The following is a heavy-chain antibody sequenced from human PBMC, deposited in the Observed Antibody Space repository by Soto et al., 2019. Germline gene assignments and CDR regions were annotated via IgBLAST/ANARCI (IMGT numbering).Heavy chain of an antibody. CDR2: IYPGDSDT. D-gene: IGHD5-18*01. CDR1: GYSFTSYW. CDR3: ARQEWIQLWFPFDY. J-gene: IGHJ4*02. V-gene: IGHV5-51*01. Sequence: PGESLKISCKDSGYSFTSYWIGWVRQMPGKGLEWMGIIYPGDSDTRYSPSFQGQVTISADKSISTAYLQWSSLKASDIAMYYCARQEWIQLWFPFDYWGQGTLVTVSA.